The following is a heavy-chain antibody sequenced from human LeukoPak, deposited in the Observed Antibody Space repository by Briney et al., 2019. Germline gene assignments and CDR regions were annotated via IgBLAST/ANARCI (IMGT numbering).Heavy chain of an antibody. CDR2: LKPNSGKT. J-gene: IGHJ4*02. CDR1: RYSPTSYD. Sequence: ASVKVSRKVFRYSPTSYDINWVRHAPQQGLECVGWLKPNSGKTGYAQKFQGRVTMTRDTSKDTVYMELNSLRSEDTAVYYCARSPNYYDRSGFSRPFDHSGQGTLVTVSS. CDR3: ARSPNYYDRSGFSRPFDH. D-gene: IGHD3-22*01. V-gene: IGHV1-8*01.